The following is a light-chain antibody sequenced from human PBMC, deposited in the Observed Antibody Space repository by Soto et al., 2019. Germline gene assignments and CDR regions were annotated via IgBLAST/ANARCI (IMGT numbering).Light chain of an antibody. J-gene: IGLJ3*02. CDR2: EGT. Sequence: QSALTQPASVSESPGQSITISCTGTNNDVGNYKLVSWFQHHLGKAPKLIIYEGTKQRSGVSNRFSASQSGNTASLTISGLQAEDEADYYCYSYAGTSTWVFGGGTKVTVL. V-gene: IGLV2-23*01. CDR3: YSYAGTSTWV. CDR1: NNDVGNYKL.